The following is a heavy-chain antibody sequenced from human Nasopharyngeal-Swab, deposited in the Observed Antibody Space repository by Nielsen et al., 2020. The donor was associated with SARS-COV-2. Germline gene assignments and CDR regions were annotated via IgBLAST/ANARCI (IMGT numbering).Heavy chain of an antibody. CDR2: ISWNSGSI. V-gene: IGHV3-9*01. Sequence: SLKISCAASGFTFDDYAMHWVRQAPGKGLEWVSGISWNSGSIAYADSVKGRFTISRDNAKNSLYLQMNSLRPEDTALYYCAKDPARIVGAPTAAFDFWGQGTLVTVSS. J-gene: IGHJ4*02. D-gene: IGHD1-26*01. CDR3: AKDPARIVGAPTAAFDF. CDR1: GFTFDDYA.